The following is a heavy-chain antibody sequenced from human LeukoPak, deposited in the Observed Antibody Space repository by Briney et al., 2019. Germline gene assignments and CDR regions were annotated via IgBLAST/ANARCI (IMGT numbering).Heavy chain of an antibody. CDR3: ARDPYKGATTTSPIDY. J-gene: IGHJ4*02. CDR2: IKQDGSEK. Sequence: AGGSLRLSCAASGFTFSSYSMNWVRQAPGKGLEWVANIKQDGSEKYYVDSVKGRFTISRDNAKNSLYLQMNSLRAEDTAVYYCARDPYKGATTTSPIDYWGQGTLVTVSS. CDR1: GFTFSSYS. D-gene: IGHD1-26*01. V-gene: IGHV3-7*01.